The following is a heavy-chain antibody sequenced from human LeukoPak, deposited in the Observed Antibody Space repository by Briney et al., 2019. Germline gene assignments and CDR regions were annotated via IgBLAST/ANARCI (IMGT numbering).Heavy chain of an antibody. J-gene: IGHJ5*02. CDR2: ISEDGRNK. V-gene: IGHV3-30*04. CDR1: GFTFGSYP. CDR3: ARDTLIYGSGVNWFDP. Sequence: PGRSLRLSCATSGFTFGSYPMHWVRQAPGKGLEWVAVISEDGRNKYYADSVKGRFTISRDKSKNTLYLQMNSLRPEDTAVYYCARDTLIYGSGVNWFDPWGQGTLVTVSS. D-gene: IGHD3-10*01.